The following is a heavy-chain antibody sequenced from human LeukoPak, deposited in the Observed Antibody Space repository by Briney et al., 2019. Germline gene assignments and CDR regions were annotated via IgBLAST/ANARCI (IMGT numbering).Heavy chain of an antibody. Sequence: SETLSLTCAVSSGSINSSNWWSWVRQPPGKGLEWIGEIYPSGSTNYNPSLKSRVTMSVDTSKNQFSLKLSSVTAADTAVYYCARGGGIRPQPFDYWGQGTLVTVSS. CDR3: ARGGGIRPQPFDY. J-gene: IGHJ4*02. V-gene: IGHV4-4*02. D-gene: IGHD6-13*01. CDR1: SGSINSSNW. CDR2: IYPSGST.